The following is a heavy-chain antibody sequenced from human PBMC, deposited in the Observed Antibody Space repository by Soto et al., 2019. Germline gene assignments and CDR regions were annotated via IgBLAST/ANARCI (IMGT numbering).Heavy chain of an antibody. J-gene: IGHJ5*02. Sequence: SETLSLTCTVSGGSISSSSYYWGWIRQPPGKGLEWIGSIYYSGSTYYNPSRNSRVTISVDTSKNQFSLKLSSVTAADTAVYYCARTGGYGWFDPWGQGTLVTVSS. D-gene: IGHD3-16*01. CDR2: IYYSGST. V-gene: IGHV4-39*01. CDR3: ARTGGYGWFDP. CDR1: GGSISSSSYY.